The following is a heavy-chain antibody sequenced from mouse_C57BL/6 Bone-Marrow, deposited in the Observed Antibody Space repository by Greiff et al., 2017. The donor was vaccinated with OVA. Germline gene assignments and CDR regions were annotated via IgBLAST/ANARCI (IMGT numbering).Heavy chain of an antibody. Sequence: EVQGVESGGGLVQPKGSLKLSCAASGFSFNTYAMNWVRQAPGKGLEWVARIRSKSNNYATYYADSVKDRFTISRDDSESMLYLQMNNLKTEDTAMYYCVRPKGEYDAMDYWGQGTSGTVSS. V-gene: IGHV10-1*01. CDR1: GFSFNTYA. CDR2: IRSKSNNYAT. J-gene: IGHJ4*01. CDR3: VRPKGEYDAMDY.